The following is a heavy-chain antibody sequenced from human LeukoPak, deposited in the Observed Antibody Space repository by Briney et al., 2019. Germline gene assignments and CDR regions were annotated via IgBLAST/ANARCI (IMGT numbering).Heavy chain of an antibody. CDR1: DGAITGYY. CDR2: LHYGGST. Sequence: PSETLSLPCTVCDGAITGYYWGWIRQPPGKGLDWIGHLHYGGSTNYSPSLKSRVTISVDTSKNHFSLKLSSVTAADTAVYYCARGYSTSWTYYFDYWGQGALVTVSS. V-gene: IGHV4-59*01. D-gene: IGHD6-13*01. J-gene: IGHJ4*02. CDR3: ARGYSTSWTYYFDY.